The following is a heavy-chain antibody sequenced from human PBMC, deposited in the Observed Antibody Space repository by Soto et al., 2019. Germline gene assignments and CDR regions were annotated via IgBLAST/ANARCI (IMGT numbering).Heavy chain of an antibody. Sequence: QVQLVESGGGVVQPGRSLRLSCAASGFTFSSYAMHWVRQAPGKGLEWVAVISYDGSNKYYADSVKGRFTISRDNSKNTLYLQMNSLRAEDTAVYYCERLQADIVVVPAAPYYYYYGMDVWGQGTTVTVSS. CDR2: ISYDGSNK. CDR3: ERLQADIVVVPAAPYYYYYGMDV. V-gene: IGHV3-30-3*01. J-gene: IGHJ6*02. D-gene: IGHD2-2*01. CDR1: GFTFSSYA.